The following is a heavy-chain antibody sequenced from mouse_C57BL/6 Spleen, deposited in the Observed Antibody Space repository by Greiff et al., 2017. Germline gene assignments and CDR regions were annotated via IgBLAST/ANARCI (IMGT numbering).Heavy chain of an antibody. CDR2: INPGSGGT. CDR3: ARFGDGYC. Sequence: QVQLQQSGAELVRPGTSVKVSCKASGYAFTNYLIEWVKQRPGQGLEWIGVINPGSGGTNYNEKFKGKATLTADKSSSTAYMQLSSLTSEDSAVYFCARFGDGYCWGQGTTLTVSS. V-gene: IGHV1-54*01. D-gene: IGHD2-3*01. J-gene: IGHJ2*01. CDR1: GYAFTNYL.